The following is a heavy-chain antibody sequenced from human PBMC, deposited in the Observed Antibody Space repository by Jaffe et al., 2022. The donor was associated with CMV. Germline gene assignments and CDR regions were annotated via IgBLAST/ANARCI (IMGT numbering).Heavy chain of an antibody. D-gene: IGHD6-13*01. V-gene: IGHV4-34*01. CDR1: GGSFSGYY. CDR3: ARVWAAAGTGDWFDP. Sequence: QVQLQQWGAGLLKPSETLSLTCAVYGGSFSGYYWSWIRQPPGKGLEWIGEINHSGSTNYNPSLKSRVTISVDTSKNQFSLKLSSVTAADTAVYYCARVWAAAGTGDWFDPWGQGTLVTVSS. CDR2: INHSGST. J-gene: IGHJ5*02.